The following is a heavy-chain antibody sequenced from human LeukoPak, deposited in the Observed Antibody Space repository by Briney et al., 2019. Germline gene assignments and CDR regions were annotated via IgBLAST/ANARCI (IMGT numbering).Heavy chain of an antibody. D-gene: IGHD2-2*01. CDR3: ARDRGYCSSTSCYPGIDY. Sequence: SVKVSCKASGGTFSSYTISWVRQAPGQGLEWMGRIIPILGIANYAQKFQGRVTITADKSTSAAYMELSSLRSEDTAVYYCARDRGYCSSTSCYPGIDYWGQGTLVTVSS. CDR1: GGTFSSYT. CDR2: IIPILGIA. J-gene: IGHJ4*02. V-gene: IGHV1-69*04.